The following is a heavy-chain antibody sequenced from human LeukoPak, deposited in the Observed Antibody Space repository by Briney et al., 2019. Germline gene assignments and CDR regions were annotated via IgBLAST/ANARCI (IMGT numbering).Heavy chain of an antibody. Sequence: ASVKVSCKASGYTFTGYYMHWVRQAPGQGLEWMGIINPSGGSTSYAQKFQGRVTMTRDTSTSTVYMELSSLRSEDTAVYYCARDAHSSSWYDWYFDLWGRGTLVTVSS. V-gene: IGHV1-46*01. J-gene: IGHJ2*01. D-gene: IGHD6-13*01. CDR3: ARDAHSSSWYDWYFDL. CDR2: INPSGGST. CDR1: GYTFTGYY.